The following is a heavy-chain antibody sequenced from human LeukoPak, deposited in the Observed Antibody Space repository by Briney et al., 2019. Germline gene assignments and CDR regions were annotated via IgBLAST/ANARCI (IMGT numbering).Heavy chain of an antibody. V-gene: IGHV4-30-2*01. CDR3: AGLTTTAWYFNL. Sequence: SETLSLTCAVLDGSIISGGYSGSWIRQPPGKGLEWIGYIYHSGSTYYNPSLKSRVTMSLDRSKNQFSLKVSSVTAADTAVYYCAGLTTTAWYFNLWGRGTLVTVSS. D-gene: IGHD1-26*01. CDR1: DGSIISGGYS. CDR2: IYHSGST. J-gene: IGHJ2*01.